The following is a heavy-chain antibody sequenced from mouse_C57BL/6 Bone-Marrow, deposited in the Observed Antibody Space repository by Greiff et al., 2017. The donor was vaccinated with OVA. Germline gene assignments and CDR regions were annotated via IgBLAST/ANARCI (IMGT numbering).Heavy chain of an antibody. CDR1: GYTFTSYW. CDR3: ARCVPFDY. J-gene: IGHJ2*01. Sequence: QVHVKQSGAELVKPGASVKLSCKASGYTFTSYWMHWVKQRPGQGLEWIGVIDPSDSYTNYNQKFKGKATLTVDTSSSTAYMQLSSLTSEDSAVYYCARCVPFDYWGQGTTLTVSS. CDR2: IDPSDSYT. V-gene: IGHV1-69*02.